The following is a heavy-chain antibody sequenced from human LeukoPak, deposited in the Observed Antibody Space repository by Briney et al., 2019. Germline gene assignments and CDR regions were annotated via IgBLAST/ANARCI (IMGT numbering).Heavy chain of an antibody. CDR1: GFTFNSYA. V-gene: IGHV3-30*04. CDR2: ISYDGSNK. CDR3: ARDPFKDGYNYWFDY. Sequence: PGGSLRLSCAASGFTFNSYAMHWVRQAPGKGLEWVAVISYDGSNKYYADSVKGRFTISRDNSKNTLYLQMNSLRAEDTAVYYCARDPFKDGYNYWFDYWGQGTLVTVSS. D-gene: IGHD5-24*01. J-gene: IGHJ4*02.